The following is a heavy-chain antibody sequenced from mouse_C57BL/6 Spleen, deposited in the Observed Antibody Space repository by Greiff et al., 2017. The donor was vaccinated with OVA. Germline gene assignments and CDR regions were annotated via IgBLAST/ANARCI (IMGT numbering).Heavy chain of an antibody. Sequence: VQLVESGPGLVQPSQSLSITCTVSGFSLTSYGVHWVRQSPGKGLEWLGVIWRGGSTDYNAAFMSRLSITKDNSKSQVFFKMNSLQADDTAIYYCAKGGATTVVAYWYFDVWGTGTTVTVSS. J-gene: IGHJ1*03. CDR2: IWRGGST. CDR3: AKGGATTVVAYWYFDV. D-gene: IGHD1-1*01. CDR1: GFSLTSYG. V-gene: IGHV2-5*01.